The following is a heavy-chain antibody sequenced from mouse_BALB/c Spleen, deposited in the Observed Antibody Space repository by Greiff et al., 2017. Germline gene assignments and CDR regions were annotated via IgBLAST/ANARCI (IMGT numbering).Heavy chain of an antibody. CDR1: GYTFSSYW. V-gene: IGHV1-9*01. D-gene: IGHD2-1*01. Sequence: QVQLQQSGAELMKPGASVKISCKATGYTFSSYWIAWVKQRPGHGLEWIGEILPGSGSTNYNEKFKGKATFTADTSSNTAYRQLSSLTSEDSAVYYCARQSRNGGFAYWGQGTLVTVSA. CDR3: ARQSRNGGFAY. CDR2: ILPGSGST. J-gene: IGHJ3*01.